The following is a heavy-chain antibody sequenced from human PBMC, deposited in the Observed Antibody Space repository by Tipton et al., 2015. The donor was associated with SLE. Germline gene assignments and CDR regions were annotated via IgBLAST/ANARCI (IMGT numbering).Heavy chain of an antibody. J-gene: IGHJ6*03. V-gene: IGHV4-39*07. Sequence: TLSLTCIVSGDSISSSSYYWGWIRQPPGKGLERVGTVYYTGNTFYNPSLKSRVTILVDTSKNQFSLKLSSVTAADTAVYYCARGPIEGYYYYYMDVWGKGTTVTVSS. CDR2: VYYTGNT. CDR3: ARGPIEGYYYYYMDV. D-gene: IGHD1-26*01. CDR1: GDSISSSSYY.